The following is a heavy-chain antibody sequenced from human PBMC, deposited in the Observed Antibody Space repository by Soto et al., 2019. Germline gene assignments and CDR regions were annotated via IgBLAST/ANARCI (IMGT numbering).Heavy chain of an antibody. Sequence: SQTLSLTCAISGDSVSSNTAYWNWIRQSPSRGLWWLGRTYFRSKWYNDYAVSVKGRIIINPDTSNNQFSLQLNSVTPDDTAVYFCAKGDNLGPKTGYAFDPWGQGIMVTVSS. CDR3: AKGDNLGPKTGYAFDP. CDR2: TYFRSKWYN. CDR1: GDSVSSNTAY. D-gene: IGHD5-12*01. V-gene: IGHV6-1*01. J-gene: IGHJ5*02.